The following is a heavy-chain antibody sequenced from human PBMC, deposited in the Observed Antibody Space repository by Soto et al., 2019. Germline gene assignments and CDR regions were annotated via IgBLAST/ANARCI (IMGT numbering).Heavy chain of an antibody. CDR1: GFSLSSIGMC. CDR2: IDWDGDE. J-gene: IGHJ5*01. V-gene: IGHV2-70*01. D-gene: IGHD3-3*01. CDR3: ARSITRSGFFNWFDS. Sequence: SGPTLVNPTQTLTLTCTFSGFSLSSIGMCVSWIRQPPGKALEWLALIDWDGDEYYSTSLETRLTISKDTSKNQVVLTMSNMDPVDTATYYCARSITRSGFFNWFDSWVQGTLVTVSS.